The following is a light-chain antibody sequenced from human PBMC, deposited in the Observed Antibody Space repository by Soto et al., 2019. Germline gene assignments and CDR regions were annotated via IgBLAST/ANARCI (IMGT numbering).Light chain of an antibody. CDR1: ESMSNC. CDR3: QQCHRYLT. CDR2: GAS. V-gene: IGKV1-5*01. J-gene: IGKJ1*01. Sequence: DIQMTQSPSTLSASVGDRVTITCRASESMSNCLAWYQQKPGKAPKLLISGASSLQSGVPSRFSGSASRTEFTLTISSLQPDDIATYYCQQCHRYLTFGQGTKV.